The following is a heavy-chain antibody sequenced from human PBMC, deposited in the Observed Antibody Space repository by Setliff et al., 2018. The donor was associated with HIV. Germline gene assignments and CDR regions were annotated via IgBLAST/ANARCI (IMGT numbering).Heavy chain of an antibody. J-gene: IGHJ4*02. CDR3: ARIIGSDISGAQYYFDH. Sequence: SETLSLTCTVSGDSIRGNFNYWGWIRQPPGKGLEWLAIIYYSGSTSYNPSLKSRLTISVDTSKNQFSLKLDSVTAADTAVYYCARIIGSDISGAQYYFDHWGQGSLVTVSS. CDR2: IYYSGST. V-gene: IGHV4-39*07. CDR1: GDSIRGNFNY. D-gene: IGHD1-20*01.